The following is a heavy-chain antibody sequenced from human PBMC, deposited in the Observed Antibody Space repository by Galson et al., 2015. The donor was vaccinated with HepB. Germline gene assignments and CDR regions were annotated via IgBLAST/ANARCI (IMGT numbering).Heavy chain of an antibody. J-gene: IGHJ1*01. D-gene: IGHD6-19*01. CDR1: GFTFSSYA. CDR3: AKGGKQARGYSSGWYRYFQH. Sequence: SLRLSCAASGFTFSSYAMSWVRQAPGKGLEWVSAISGSGGSTYYADSVKGRFTISRDNSKNTLYLQMNSLRAEDTAVYYCAKGGKQARGYSSGWYRYFQHWGQGTLVTVSS. CDR2: ISGSGGST. V-gene: IGHV3-23*01.